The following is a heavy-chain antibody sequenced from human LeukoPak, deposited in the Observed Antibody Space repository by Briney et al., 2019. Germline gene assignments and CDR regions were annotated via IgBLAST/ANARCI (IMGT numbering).Heavy chain of an antibody. V-gene: IGHV3-30*02. Sequence: TGGSLRLSCAASGFTFTTYGMHWVRQAPGKGLEWVAFIRYDGGDKYYADSVKGRFTISRDDSKNTLYLQMNSLRAEDTAVYYCAKNQFSSWYYFDYWGRGTLVTVSS. CDR2: IRYDGGDK. D-gene: IGHD2-2*01. CDR3: AKNQFSSWYYFDY. CDR1: GFTFTTYG. J-gene: IGHJ4*02.